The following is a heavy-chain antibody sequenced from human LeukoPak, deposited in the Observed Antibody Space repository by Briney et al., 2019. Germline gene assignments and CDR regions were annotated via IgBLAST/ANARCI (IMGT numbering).Heavy chain of an antibody. Sequence: GGSLRLSCAASGFTFSDYYMSWIRQAPGKGLEWVPYISSSGSTIYYADSVKGRFTISRDNAKNSLYLQMNSLRAEDTAVYYCARVGTDNYDFWSGYLYYFDYWGQGTLVTVSS. V-gene: IGHV3-11*04. J-gene: IGHJ4*02. D-gene: IGHD3-3*01. CDR2: ISSSGSTI. CDR3: ARVGTDNYDFWSGYLYYFDY. CDR1: GFTFSDYY.